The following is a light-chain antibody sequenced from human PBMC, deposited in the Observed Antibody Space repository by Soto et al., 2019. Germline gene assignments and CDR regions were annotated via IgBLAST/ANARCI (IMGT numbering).Light chain of an antibody. CDR3: QTWGTGIQV. J-gene: IGLJ1*01. V-gene: IGLV4-69*01. CDR2: LNSDGSH. CDR1: SGHSSYA. Sequence: QSVLTQSPSASASLGASVKLTCTLSSGHSSYAIAWHQQQPEKGPRFLMKLNSDGSHSKGDGFPDRFSGSSSGTERYLTISSLQSEDEADYYCQTWGTGIQVFGTGTKLTVL.